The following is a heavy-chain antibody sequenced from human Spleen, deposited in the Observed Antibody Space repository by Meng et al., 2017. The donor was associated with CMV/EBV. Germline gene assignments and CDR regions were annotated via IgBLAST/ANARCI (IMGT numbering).Heavy chain of an antibody. D-gene: IGHD4-17*01. CDR2: IIPMLGTV. V-gene: IGHV1-69*06. J-gene: IGHJ2*01. CDR3: ARLPDYGDYFNWYFDL. CDR1: GGSFSNYA. Sequence: SVKVSCKASGGSFSNYAFSWVRQAPGQGLEWMGSIIPMLGTVNHPLKFQGRVTITADKSTSTAYMELSSLRSEDTAVYYCARLPDYGDYFNWYFDLWGRGTLVTVSS.